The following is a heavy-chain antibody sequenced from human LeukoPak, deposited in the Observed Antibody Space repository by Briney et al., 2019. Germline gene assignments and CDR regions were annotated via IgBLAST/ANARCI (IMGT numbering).Heavy chain of an antibody. V-gene: IGHV3-21*01. CDR2: ISTSSSYI. CDR3: ARDWNSGHAQYAFDI. CDR1: GFTFSTYS. D-gene: IGHD5-12*01. J-gene: IGHJ3*02. Sequence: GGSLRLSCAASGFTFSTYSMNWVRQAPGKGLEWVSSISTSSSYIYYADSVKGRFTISRDNAKNSLFLQMNNLRAEDTAVYYCARDWNSGHAQYAFDIWGQGTMVTVSS.